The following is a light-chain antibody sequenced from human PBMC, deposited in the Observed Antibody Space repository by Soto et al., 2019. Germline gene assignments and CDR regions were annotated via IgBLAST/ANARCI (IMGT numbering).Light chain of an antibody. Sequence: QSVLTQPPSASGTPGQRVTISCSGSSSNIGTNYVYWYRQLPGTAPRPLMYSNNERPSGVPDRFSGSKSGTSASLAISGLRSDDEADYYCATWDDSLSGVVFGGGTKVTVL. CDR2: SNN. J-gene: IGLJ2*01. CDR3: ATWDDSLSGVV. V-gene: IGLV1-47*02. CDR1: SSNIGTNY.